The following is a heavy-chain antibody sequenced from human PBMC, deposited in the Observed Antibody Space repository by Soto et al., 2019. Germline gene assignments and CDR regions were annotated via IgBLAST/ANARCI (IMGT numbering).Heavy chain of an antibody. CDR2: IYYSGST. CDR3: ARGGYSGYDWGTNWFDP. D-gene: IGHD5-12*01. V-gene: IGHV4-30-4*01. Sequence: QVQLQESGPGLVKPSQTLSLTCTVSGGSISSGDYYWSWIRQPPGKGLEWIGYIYYSGSTYYNPSLQRRVTISVDPSKNQYSLKLSSVTAADTAVYYCARGGYSGYDWGTNWFDPWGQGTLVTVSS. J-gene: IGHJ5*02. CDR1: GGSISSGDYY.